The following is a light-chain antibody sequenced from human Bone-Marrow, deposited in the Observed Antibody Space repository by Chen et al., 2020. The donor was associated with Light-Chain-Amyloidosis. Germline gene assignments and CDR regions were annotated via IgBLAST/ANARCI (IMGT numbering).Light chain of an antibody. Sequence: SYDLPQPPPVSVSPGQTARIPCSGDDFPTKYAYWYQQKPGQAPVLVINRDTERPSGISERFSGSSSGTTATLTISGVQAEDEADYHCQSAYSSGTYEVIFGGGTKLTVL. CDR2: RDT. CDR1: DFPTKY. CDR3: QSAYSSGTYEVI. J-gene: IGLJ2*01. V-gene: IGLV3-25*03.